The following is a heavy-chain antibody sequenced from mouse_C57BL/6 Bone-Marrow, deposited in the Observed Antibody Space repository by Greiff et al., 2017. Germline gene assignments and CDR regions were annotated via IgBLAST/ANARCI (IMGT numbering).Heavy chain of an antibody. V-gene: IGHV5-6*01. Sequence: EVKLVESGGDLVKPGGSLKLSCAASGFTFSSYGMSWVRQTPDKRLEWVATISSGGSYTYYPDSVKGRFTISRDNAKNTLYLQMSSLKSEDTAMYYCAREDENYYAMDYWGQGTSVTVSS. CDR1: GFTFSSYG. CDR2: ISSGGSYT. J-gene: IGHJ4*01. CDR3: AREDENYYAMDY.